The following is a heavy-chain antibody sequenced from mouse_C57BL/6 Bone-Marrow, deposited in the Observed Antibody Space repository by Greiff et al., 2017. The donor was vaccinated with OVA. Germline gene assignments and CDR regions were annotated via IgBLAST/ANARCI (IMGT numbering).Heavy chain of an antibody. CDR2: IYPRDGST. J-gene: IGHJ2*01. Sequence: VNLVESGPELVKPGASVTLSCKASGYTFTSYDINWVKQRPGPGLEWIGWIYPRDGSTKYNEQFTGTATLTVDTSSSTAYMELHSLTSEDSAVYFCAGSWDYWGQGTTLTVSS. CDR1: GYTFTSYD. V-gene: IGHV1-85*01. CDR3: AGSWDY.